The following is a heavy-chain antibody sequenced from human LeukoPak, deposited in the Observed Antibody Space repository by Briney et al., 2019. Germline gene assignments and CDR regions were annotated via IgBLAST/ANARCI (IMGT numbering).Heavy chain of an antibody. V-gene: IGHV4-59*08. CDR3: AGRRNYNWFGR. J-gene: IGHJ5*02. CDR1: GDSISGYY. CDR2: IYSSGST. D-gene: IGHD1-14*01. Sequence: SETLSLTCTVSGDSISGYYWSWIRQPPGKGLEWIGYIYSSGSTNYNPSLKSRVTISVDTSKNQFSLKLSSVTAADTAVYYCAGRRNYNWFGRWGQGTLVTVSS.